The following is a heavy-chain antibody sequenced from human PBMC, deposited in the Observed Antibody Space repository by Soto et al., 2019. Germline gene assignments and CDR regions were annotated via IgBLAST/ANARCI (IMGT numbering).Heavy chain of an antibody. D-gene: IGHD5-18*01. CDR2: INHSGST. V-gene: IGHV4-34*01. Sequence: SETLSHTCTLYGGSFSYYYWSLIRQPPGKGLEWIGYINHSGSTNYNPSLKSRVTISVDTSKNQFSLKLSSVTAADTAVYYCARVAATWIQLWLPHFDYWGQGTLVTVSS. J-gene: IGHJ4*02. CDR3: ARVAATWIQLWLPHFDY. CDR1: GGSFSYYY.